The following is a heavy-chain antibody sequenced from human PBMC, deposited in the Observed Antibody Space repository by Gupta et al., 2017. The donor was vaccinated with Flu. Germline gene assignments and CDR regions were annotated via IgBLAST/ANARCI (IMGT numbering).Heavy chain of an antibody. D-gene: IGHD3-10*01. CDR1: GFTFSDYS. Sequence: EVDLVESGGGLVQPGGSLRLSCVASGFTFSDYSMNWVRQAPGKSLEWVSYSSGGSKTISYADAVKGRFTISRDNARNSLYMQMNRLRDEDSAVYYCARPPRGGRGVSQFEYGCRGVMVTVYS. V-gene: IGHV3-48*02. J-gene: IGHJ4*02. CDR3: ARPPRGGRGVSQFEY. CDR2: SSGGSKTI.